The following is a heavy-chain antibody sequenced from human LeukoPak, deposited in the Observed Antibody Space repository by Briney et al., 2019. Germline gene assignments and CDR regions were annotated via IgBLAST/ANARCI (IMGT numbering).Heavy chain of an antibody. J-gene: IGHJ3*01. CDR3: AKDTGQLGVREFFHF. CDR2: ISAGGGST. V-gene: IGHV3-23*01. D-gene: IGHD3-16*01. CDR1: GFTLSSYA. Sequence: GGTLRLSCAASGFTLSSYAMTWLRQAPGQGLEWVSSISAGGGSTYYADSVKGRFTISRDNFKNTLFAQMHSLRGEDTAVYFCAKDTGQLGVREFFHFGGQGTMVIVSS.